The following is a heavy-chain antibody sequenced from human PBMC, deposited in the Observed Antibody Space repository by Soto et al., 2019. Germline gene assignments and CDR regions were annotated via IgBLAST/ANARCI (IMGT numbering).Heavy chain of an antibody. J-gene: IGHJ5*02. CDR2: ITNSGGST. V-gene: IGHV3-23*01. D-gene: IGHD4-17*01. CDR1: GFAFNSYA. Sequence: PWGSLGLSCVSSGFAFNSYAMTWVRQAPGKGLDWVSTITNSGGSTYYADSVKGRFTISRDNSRNTLYIQMTTLTAEDTAIYYCTKEHDYAYYGWFDPWGQGTMVTVSS. CDR3: TKEHDYAYYGWFDP.